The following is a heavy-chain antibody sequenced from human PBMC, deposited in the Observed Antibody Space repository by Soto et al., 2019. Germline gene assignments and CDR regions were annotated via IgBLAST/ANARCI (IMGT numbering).Heavy chain of an antibody. Sequence: GGSLRLSCAASGFTFSSYGMHWVRQAPGKGLEWVAVIWYDGSNKYYADSVKGRFTISRDNSKNTLYLQMNSLRAEDTAVYYCAREVVPAAMNYYYYMDVWGKGTTVTVSS. CDR1: GFTFSSYG. CDR3: AREVVPAAMNYYYYMDV. CDR2: IWYDGSNK. V-gene: IGHV3-33*01. J-gene: IGHJ6*03. D-gene: IGHD2-2*01.